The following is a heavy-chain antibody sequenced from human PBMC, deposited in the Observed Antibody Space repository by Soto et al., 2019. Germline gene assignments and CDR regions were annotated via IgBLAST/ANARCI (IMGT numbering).Heavy chain of an antibody. Sequence: GGSLRLSCAASGFTFSSYGMHWVRQAPGKGLEWVAVIWYDGSNKYYADSVKGRFTISRDNSKKTLYLQMNSLRAEDTAVYYCARDGVYYYDSSGPDLDYWGQGTLSSGPDLDYWGQGTLVTVSS. CDR2: IWYDGSNK. J-gene: IGHJ4*02. V-gene: IGHV3-33*01. D-gene: IGHD3-22*01. CDR1: GFTFSSYG. CDR3: ARDGVYYYDSSGPDLDYWGQGTLSSGPDLDY.